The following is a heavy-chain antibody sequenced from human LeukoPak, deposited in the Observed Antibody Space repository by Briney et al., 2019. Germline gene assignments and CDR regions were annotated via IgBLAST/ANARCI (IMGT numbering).Heavy chain of an antibody. CDR3: ARDESASFDY. V-gene: IGHV1-18*01. D-gene: IGHD6-25*01. CDR1: GYTFSSYD. Sequence: ASVKVSCMASGYTFSSYDISWVRQAPGQGLEWMGWISAYNGNTNYAQKFQGRVTMTTDTTTSTAYMELRSLRSDDTAVYYCARDESASFDYWGQGTLVTVSS. CDR2: ISAYNGNT. J-gene: IGHJ4*02.